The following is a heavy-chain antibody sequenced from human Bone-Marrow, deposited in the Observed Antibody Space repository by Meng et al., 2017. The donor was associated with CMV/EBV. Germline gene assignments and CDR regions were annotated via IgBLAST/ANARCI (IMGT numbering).Heavy chain of an antibody. D-gene: IGHD6-19*01. CDR2: IYTSGST. J-gene: IGHJ4*02. V-gene: IGHV4-4*07. CDR1: GGFISSYY. CDR3: ARDLVVAGGYFDY. Sequence: CTVSGGFISSYYWSWIRQPAGKGLEWIGRIYTSGSTNYNPSLKSRVTMSVDTSKNQFSLKLSSVTAADTAVYYCARDLVVAGGYFDYWGQGTLVTVSS.